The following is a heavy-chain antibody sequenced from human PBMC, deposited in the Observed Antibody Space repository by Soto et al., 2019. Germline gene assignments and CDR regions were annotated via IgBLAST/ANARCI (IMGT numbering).Heavy chain of an antibody. CDR2: IIPIFGTA. V-gene: IGHV1-69*13. J-gene: IGHJ6*02. CDR1: GCTFSSYA. CDR3: ARGLYDSSGYYYGPKGYYYYGMDV. Sequence: AVKVSCKASGCTFSSYAISWVRQAPGQGLEWMGGIIPIFGTANYAQKFQGRVTITADESTSTAYMELSSLRSEDTAVYYCARGLYDSSGYYYGPKGYYYYGMDVWGQGTTVTVS. D-gene: IGHD3-22*01.